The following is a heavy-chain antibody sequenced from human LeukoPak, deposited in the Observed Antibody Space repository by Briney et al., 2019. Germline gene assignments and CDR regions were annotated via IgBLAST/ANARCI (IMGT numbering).Heavy chain of an antibody. D-gene: IGHD5-18*01. V-gene: IGHV3-11*04. CDR2: ISNSGSSI. Sequence: GGSLRLSCAASGFTFSDSYMTWIRQAPGKGLEWVSYISNSGSSIYYADSVKGRFTTSRDNAKSSLYLQMNSLRAEDTAVYYCARGGQLWAFGRWGSYMDVWGKGTTVTVSS. J-gene: IGHJ6*03. CDR1: GFTFSDSY. CDR3: ARGGQLWAFGRWGSYMDV.